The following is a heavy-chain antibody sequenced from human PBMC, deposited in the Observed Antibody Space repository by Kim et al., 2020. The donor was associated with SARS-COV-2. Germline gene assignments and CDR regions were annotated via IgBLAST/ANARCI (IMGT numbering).Heavy chain of an antibody. CDR3: AKDMMYSSGWVDS. V-gene: IGHV3-23*01. Sequence: GGSLRLSCTASGFTFSNYDMSWVRQAPGKGLEWVASISGCAGSTYYADFVKGRFTISRDNSKNTLYVQMNTLRAEDTAMYYCAKDMMYSSGWVDSWGQGT. CDR1: GFTFSNYD. CDR2: ISGCAGST. J-gene: IGHJ4*02. D-gene: IGHD6-19*01.